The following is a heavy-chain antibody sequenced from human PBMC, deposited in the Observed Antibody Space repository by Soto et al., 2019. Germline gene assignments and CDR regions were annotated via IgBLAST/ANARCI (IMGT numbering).Heavy chain of an antibody. V-gene: IGHV1-18*01. Sequence: VASVKVSCKASGYTFTSYGISWVRQAPGQGLEWMGWISAYNGNTNYAQKLQGRVTMTTDTSTSTAYMELRSLRSDDTAVYYCARSPMTTVTNYWFDPWGQGTLVTVS. J-gene: IGHJ5*02. CDR1: GYTFTSYG. D-gene: IGHD4-17*01. CDR3: ARSPMTTVTNYWFDP. CDR2: ISAYNGNT.